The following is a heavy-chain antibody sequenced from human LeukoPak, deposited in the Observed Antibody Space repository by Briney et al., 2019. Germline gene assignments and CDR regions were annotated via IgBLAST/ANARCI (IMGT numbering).Heavy chain of an antibody. V-gene: IGHV4-59*08. Sequence: PSETLSLTCAVYGGSFSGYYWSWIRQPPGKGLEWIGYIYYSGNTNYNPSLKSRVTISVDTSKNQFSLKLSSVTAADTAVYYCARHIEYTDWFDPWGQGTLVTVSS. CDR1: GGSFSGYY. D-gene: IGHD1-1*01. J-gene: IGHJ5*02. CDR3: ARHIEYTDWFDP. CDR2: IYYSGNT.